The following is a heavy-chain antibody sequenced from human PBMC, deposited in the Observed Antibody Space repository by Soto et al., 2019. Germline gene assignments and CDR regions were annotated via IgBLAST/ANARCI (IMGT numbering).Heavy chain of an antibody. CDR3: ARAVYYDSSSYGDS. CDR2: INAGNGNT. V-gene: IGHV1-3*01. CDR1: GYTFTSYA. J-gene: IGHJ4*02. Sequence: ASVKVSCKASGYTFTSYAMHWVRQAPGQRLEWMGWINAGNGNTKYSQKFQGRVTITRDTSASTAYMELSSLRSEDTAEYYCARAVYYDSSSYGDSWGQGSLFTVSS. D-gene: IGHD3-22*01.